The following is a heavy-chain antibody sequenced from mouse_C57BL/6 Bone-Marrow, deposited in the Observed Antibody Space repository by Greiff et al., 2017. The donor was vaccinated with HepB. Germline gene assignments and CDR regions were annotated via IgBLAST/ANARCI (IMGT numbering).Heavy chain of an antibody. CDR3: ARRDYYGSSYEYFDV. V-gene: IGHV5-6*01. CDR1: GFTFSSYG. CDR2: ISSGGSYT. Sequence: EMQVVESGGDLVKPGGSLKLSCAASGFTFSSYGMSWVRQTPDKRLEWVATISSGGSYTYYPDSVKGRFTISRDNAKNTLYLQMSSLKSEDTAMYYCARRDYYGSSYEYFDVWGTGTTVTVSS. J-gene: IGHJ1*03. D-gene: IGHD1-1*01.